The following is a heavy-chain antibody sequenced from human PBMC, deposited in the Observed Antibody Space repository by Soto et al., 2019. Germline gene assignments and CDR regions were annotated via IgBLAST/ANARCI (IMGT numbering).Heavy chain of an antibody. V-gene: IGHV6-1*01. CDR2: TYDRSKWYN. CDR1: GDSVSSHSAA. J-gene: IGHJ5*02. Sequence: QVQLQQSGPGLVKPSQTLSLTCAISGDSVSSHSAAWNWIRQSPSSGLEWLGRTYDRSKWYNDYSVSVKSRITINPATSKNQFSRQLNSVTPEDTAVYYCAREIRGLITPLYNWFDPWGQGTLVTVSS. CDR3: AREIRGLITPLYNWFDP. D-gene: IGHD3-10*01.